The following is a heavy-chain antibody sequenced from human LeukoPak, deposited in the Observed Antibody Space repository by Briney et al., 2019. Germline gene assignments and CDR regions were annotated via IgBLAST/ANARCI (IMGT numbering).Heavy chain of an antibody. Sequence: GGSLRLSCAASGFTFSSYWMTWVRQAPGKGLEWVSTISGSGGSTYYADSVKGRFTISRDNSKNTLYLQMNSLRAEDTAVYYCAKGRDGYNSDFDYWGQGTLVTVSS. CDR3: AKGRDGYNSDFDY. D-gene: IGHD5-12*01. V-gene: IGHV3-23*01. CDR1: GFTFSSYW. CDR2: ISGSGGST. J-gene: IGHJ4*02.